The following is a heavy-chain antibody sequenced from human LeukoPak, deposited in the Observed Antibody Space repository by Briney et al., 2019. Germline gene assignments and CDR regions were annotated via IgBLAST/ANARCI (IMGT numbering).Heavy chain of an antibody. Sequence: SETLSLTCAVYGGSFSGYYWSWIRQPPGKGLEWIGEINHSGSTNYNPSLKSRVTISVDTSKNQFSLRLSSVTAADTAVYYCASGDDSSGYYYAHWGQGTLVSVSS. CDR2: INHSGST. V-gene: IGHV4-34*01. CDR1: GGSFSGYY. J-gene: IGHJ4*02. CDR3: ASGDDSSGYYYAH. D-gene: IGHD3-22*01.